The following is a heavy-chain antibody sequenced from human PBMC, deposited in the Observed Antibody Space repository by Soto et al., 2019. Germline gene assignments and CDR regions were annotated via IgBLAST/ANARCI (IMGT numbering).Heavy chain of an antibody. CDR1: GGSISSSSYY. Sequence: SETLSLTCTVSGGSISSSSYYWGWIRQPPGKGLEWIGSIYYSGSTYYNPSLKSRVTISVDTSKNQFSLKLSSVTAADTAVYYCARVKSEDYDFWSGYGNWFDPWGQGTLVTVSS. CDR3: ARVKSEDYDFWSGYGNWFDP. CDR2: IYYSGST. J-gene: IGHJ5*02. V-gene: IGHV4-39*01. D-gene: IGHD3-3*01.